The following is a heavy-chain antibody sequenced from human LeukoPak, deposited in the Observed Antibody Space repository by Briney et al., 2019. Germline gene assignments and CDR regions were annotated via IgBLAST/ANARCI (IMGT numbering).Heavy chain of an antibody. CDR3: AKYANVGWLRSNFDY. Sequence: GGSLRLSCATSGFTFSNYGMHWVRQTPGKGLEWVGIMSNSGENTFYGEAVKGRFTISRDNSQNTLYLQMNSLRAEDTAVYYCAKYANVGWLRSNFDYWGQGTLVTVSS. CDR1: GFTFSNYG. J-gene: IGHJ4*02. V-gene: IGHV3-33*05. CDR2: MSNSGENT. D-gene: IGHD5-12*01.